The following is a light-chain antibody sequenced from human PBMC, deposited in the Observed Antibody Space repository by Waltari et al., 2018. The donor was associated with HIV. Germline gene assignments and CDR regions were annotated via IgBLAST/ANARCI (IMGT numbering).Light chain of an antibody. Sequence: SYELTQPPSVSVSPGQTARITCSGDALPKQYAYWYQQKPDQAPVLVRYKDSERPSGIAERFSGSNSGTTVTLTISGVQAEDEADYYCQSAGVFGTGTKVTVL. CDR2: KDS. J-gene: IGLJ1*01. CDR1: ALPKQY. V-gene: IGLV3-25*03. CDR3: QSAGV.